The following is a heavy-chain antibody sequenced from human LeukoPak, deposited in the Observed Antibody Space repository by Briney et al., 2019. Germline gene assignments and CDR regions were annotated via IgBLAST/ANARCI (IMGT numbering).Heavy chain of an antibody. J-gene: IGHJ4*02. CDR1: GFIGSDGY. CDR2: IYRGGAT. CDR3: AGASSNGVVIDATSFDL. Sequence: GGSLRLSCAVSGFIGSDGYMNWVRQAPGKGLEWLSVIYRGGATYYADSVKGRFIISRDSSKNTWHLQLNSLRAEDTAVYYCAGASSNGVVIDATSFDLWGQGTLVIVSS. V-gene: IGHV3-66*01. D-gene: IGHD2-2*01.